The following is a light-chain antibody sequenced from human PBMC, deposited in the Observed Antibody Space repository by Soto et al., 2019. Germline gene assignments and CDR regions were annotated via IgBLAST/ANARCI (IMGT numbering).Light chain of an antibody. CDR2: GNS. J-gene: IGLJ3*02. Sequence: QSVLTQPPSVSGAPGQRVTISCTWSSSNIGAGYDVHWYQQLPGTAPKLLIYGNSNRPSGVPDRFSGSKSGTSASLAITGLQAEDEADYDCQSYDSSLSGSGVFGGGTKPTVL. V-gene: IGLV1-40*01. CDR3: QSYDSSLSGSGV. CDR1: SSNIGAGYD.